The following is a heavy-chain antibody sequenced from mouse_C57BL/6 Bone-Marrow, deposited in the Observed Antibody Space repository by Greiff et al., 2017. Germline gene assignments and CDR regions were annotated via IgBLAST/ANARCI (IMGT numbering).Heavy chain of an antibody. J-gene: IGHJ3*01. Sequence: QVQLKQPGAELVKPGASVKLSCKASGYTFTSYWMHWVKQRPGQGLEWIGMIHPNSGSTNYNEKFKSKATLTVDKSSSTAYMQLSSLASEDSAVYYCARERGTWFAYWGQGTLVTVSA. V-gene: IGHV1-64*01. CDR1: GYTFTSYW. CDR2: IHPNSGST. CDR3: ARERGTWFAY.